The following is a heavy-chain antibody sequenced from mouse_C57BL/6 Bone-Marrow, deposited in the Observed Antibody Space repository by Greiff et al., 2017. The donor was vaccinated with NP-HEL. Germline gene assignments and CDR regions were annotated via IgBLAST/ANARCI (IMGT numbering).Heavy chain of an antibody. V-gene: IGHV5-12*01. Sequence: EVKVEESGGGLVQPGGSLKLSCAASGFTFSDYYMYWVRQTPEKRLEWVAYISNGGGSTYYPDTVKGRFTISRDNAKNTLYLQMSRLKSEDTAMYYCARSGYYYYYAMDYWGQGTSVTVSS. D-gene: IGHD2-3*01. CDR2: ISNGGGST. CDR3: ARSGYYYYYAMDY. J-gene: IGHJ4*01. CDR1: GFTFSDYY.